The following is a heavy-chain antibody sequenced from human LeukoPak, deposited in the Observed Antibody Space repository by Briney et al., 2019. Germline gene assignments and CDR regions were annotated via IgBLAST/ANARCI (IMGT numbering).Heavy chain of an antibody. CDR2: IIPIFGTA. CDR3: ARDLYYGDYRLDY. J-gene: IGHJ4*02. CDR1: GGTFSSYA. D-gene: IGHD4-17*01. Sequence: SVKVSCKASGGTFSSYAISWVRQAPGQGLEWMGRIIPIFGTANYAQKFQGRVTITTDESTSTAYMELSSLRSEDTAVYYCARDLYYGDYRLDYWGQGALVTVSS. V-gene: IGHV1-69*05.